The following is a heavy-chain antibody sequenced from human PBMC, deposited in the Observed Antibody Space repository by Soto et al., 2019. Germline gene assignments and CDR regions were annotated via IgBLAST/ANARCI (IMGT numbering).Heavy chain of an antibody. Sequence: QVQLVQSGTEVKKPGASVKVSCKTSGYSFSDYGVTWVRQAPGEGLQWMGWSAAYNDDTDYAQKFQGRVTMTTDTSTSTGYMELRSLRSDDTAVYYCARSRSSDKVTPDYWGQGTLVTVSS. CDR1: GYSFSDYG. CDR2: SAAYNDDT. J-gene: IGHJ4*02. V-gene: IGHV1-18*01. CDR3: ARSRSSDKVTPDY. D-gene: IGHD2-21*02.